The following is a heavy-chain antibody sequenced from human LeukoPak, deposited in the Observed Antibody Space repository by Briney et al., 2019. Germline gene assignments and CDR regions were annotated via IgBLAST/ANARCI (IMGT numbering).Heavy chain of an antibody. CDR1: GFPFSGYG. D-gene: IGHD4-11*01. J-gene: IGHJ1*01. V-gene: IGHV3-33*01. CDR3: ATGGNFYYSH. CDR2: ACGDGSGQ. Sequence: GGSLRLSCAASGFPFSGYGMHWVRQAPGKGLEWVAVACGDGSGQYYADSVKGRFSISKDISKNTPSLQMNSLRAEDTAVYSCATGGNFYYSHWGQGTLVTVSS.